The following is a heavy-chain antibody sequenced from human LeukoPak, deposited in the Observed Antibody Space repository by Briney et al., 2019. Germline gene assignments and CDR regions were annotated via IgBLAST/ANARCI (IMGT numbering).Heavy chain of an antibody. CDR3: ARDVVVVLAAIHYGMAV. CDR1: GGSFSDYF. V-gene: IGHV4-34*01. CDR2: INHSGRT. J-gene: IGHJ6*01. D-gene: IGHD2-2*01. Sequence: PSETLSLTCAVYGGSFSDYFWGWIRQPPGKGLEWIGEINHSGRTYYNPSLKSRVTISGDTSKNQFSLNLSSVTAADSAVYYCARDVVVVLAAIHYGMAVWGKGPRSPSPQ.